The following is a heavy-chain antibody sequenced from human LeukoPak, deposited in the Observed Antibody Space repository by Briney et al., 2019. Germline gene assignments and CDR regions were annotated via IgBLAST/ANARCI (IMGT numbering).Heavy chain of an antibody. J-gene: IGHJ4*02. CDR1: GYTFTGYY. Sequence: ASVKVSCKASGYTFTGYYMHWVRQAPGQGLEWMGWINPNSGGTNYAQKFQGRVTMTRDTSISTAYMELSRLRSDDTAVYYCARVAHDLYPYYFDYWGQGTLVTVSS. CDR2: INPNSGGT. CDR3: ARVAHDLYPYYFDY. D-gene: IGHD5/OR15-5a*01. V-gene: IGHV1-2*02.